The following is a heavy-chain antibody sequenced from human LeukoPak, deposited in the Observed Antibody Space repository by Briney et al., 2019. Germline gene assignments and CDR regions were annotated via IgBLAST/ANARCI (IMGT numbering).Heavy chain of an antibody. CDR1: GGSISSSSYY. D-gene: IGHD2-2*01. Sequence: SETLSLTCTVSGGSISSSSYYWGWIRQPPGKWLEWIGSIYYSGSTYYNPSLKSRVTISVDTSKNQFSLKLSSVTAADTAVYYCARGRPISRRYYYYYYMDVWGKGTTVTVSS. CDR3: ARGRPISRRYYYYYYMDV. J-gene: IGHJ6*03. V-gene: IGHV4-39*07. CDR2: IYYSGST.